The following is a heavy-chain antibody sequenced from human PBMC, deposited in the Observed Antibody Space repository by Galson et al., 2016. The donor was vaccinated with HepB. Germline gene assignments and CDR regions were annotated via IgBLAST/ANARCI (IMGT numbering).Heavy chain of an antibody. CDR1: GFTFSSYA. D-gene: IGHD2/OR15-2a*01. CDR3: AQDILGVPYY. V-gene: IGHV3-23*01. Sequence: SLRLSCAASGFTFSSYAMDWLRQAPGKGXXXVAXXXGGXXTTXSRDSVXGRFTISRXNTYNTLFLPMDRLRAEDTAIYYCAQDILGVPYYWGQGTLVTVSS. CDR2: XXGGXXTT. J-gene: IGHJ4*02.